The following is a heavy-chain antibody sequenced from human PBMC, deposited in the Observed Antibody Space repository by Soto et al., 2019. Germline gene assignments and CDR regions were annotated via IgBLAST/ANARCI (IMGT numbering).Heavy chain of an antibody. Sequence: PGESLKISCKGSGCSFTSYWIGWVRQMPGKGLEWMGIIYPGDSDTRYSPSFQGQVTISADKSISTAYLQWSSLKASDTAMYYCARHRRERSIAARLAKPYYYSGMDVWGQGTTVTVSS. V-gene: IGHV5-51*01. D-gene: IGHD6-6*01. CDR1: GCSFTSYW. CDR3: ARHRRERSIAARLAKPYYYSGMDV. J-gene: IGHJ6*02. CDR2: IYPGDSDT.